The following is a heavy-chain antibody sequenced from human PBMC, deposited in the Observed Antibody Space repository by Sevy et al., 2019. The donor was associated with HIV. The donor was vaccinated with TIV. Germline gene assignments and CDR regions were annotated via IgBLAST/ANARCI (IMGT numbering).Heavy chain of an antibody. CDR2: INHSGST. CDR3: AXGGERVIPSPVLGLGPWTKYWYFDL. V-gene: IGHV4-34*01. J-gene: IGHJ2*01. Sequence: SETLSLTCAVYVGSFSNYYWTWIRQPPGKGLEWIGEINHSGSTNYNPSLKSRVTMSVDTSKNQFSLKLSSVTAADTAIYYCAXGGERVIPSPVLGLGPWTKYWYFDLWGRGTLVTVSS. CDR1: VGSFSNYY. D-gene: IGHD3-16*02.